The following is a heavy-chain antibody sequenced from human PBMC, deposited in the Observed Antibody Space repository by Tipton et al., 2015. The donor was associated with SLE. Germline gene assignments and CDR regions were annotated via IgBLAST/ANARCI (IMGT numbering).Heavy chain of an antibody. CDR3: ARDDSSGRGAFDI. CDR1: GGSISSHY. CDR2: IYYSGST. Sequence: TLSLTCTVSGGSISSHYWSWIRQPPGKGLEWIGSIYYSGSTYYNPSLKSRVTISEDTSKNQFSLKLSSVTAADTAVYYCARDDSSGRGAFDIWGQGTMVTVSS. J-gene: IGHJ3*02. D-gene: IGHD6-19*01. V-gene: IGHV4-59*11.